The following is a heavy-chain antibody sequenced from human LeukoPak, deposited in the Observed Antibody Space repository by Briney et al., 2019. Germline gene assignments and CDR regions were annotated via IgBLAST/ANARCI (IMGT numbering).Heavy chain of an antibody. J-gene: IGHJ6*02. Sequence: SQTLSLTCAVSGGSISSGGYSWSWIRQPPGKGLEWIGYIYHSGSTYYNPSLKSRVTISVDRSKNQFSLKLSSVTAADTAVYYCARGKVTIFGVVNSGIDVWGQGTTVTVSS. D-gene: IGHD3-3*01. CDR3: ARGKVTIFGVVNSGIDV. CDR1: GGSISSGGYS. CDR2: IYHSGST. V-gene: IGHV4-30-2*01.